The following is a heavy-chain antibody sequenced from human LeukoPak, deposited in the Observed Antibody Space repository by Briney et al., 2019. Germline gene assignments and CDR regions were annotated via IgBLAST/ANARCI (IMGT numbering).Heavy chain of an antibody. V-gene: IGHV3-15*01. CDR3: ARLKANGIDY. CDR2: IKSKTDGGTT. J-gene: IGHJ4*02. D-gene: IGHD4/OR15-4a*01. Sequence: PGGSLRLSCAASGFTFSNAWMSWVRQAPGKGLEWVGRIKSKTDGGTTDYAAPVKGRFTISRDDSKNTLYLQMNSLRAEDTAVYYCARLKANGIDYWGQGTLVTVSS. CDR1: GFTFSNAW.